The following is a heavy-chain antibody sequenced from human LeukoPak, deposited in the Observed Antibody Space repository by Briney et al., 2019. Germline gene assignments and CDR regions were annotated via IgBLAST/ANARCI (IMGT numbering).Heavy chain of an antibody. CDR1: GFTVSINS. CDR3: ARGNSGSYLFDY. Sequence: GGSLRLSCTVSGFTVSINSMSWVRQAPGKGLEWVSFIYSGGNTHYSDSVKGRFTISRDNSKNTLYLQMNSLRAEDTAVYYCARGNSGSYLFDYWGQGTLVTVSS. J-gene: IGHJ4*02. CDR2: IYSGGNT. D-gene: IGHD1-26*01. V-gene: IGHV3-53*01.